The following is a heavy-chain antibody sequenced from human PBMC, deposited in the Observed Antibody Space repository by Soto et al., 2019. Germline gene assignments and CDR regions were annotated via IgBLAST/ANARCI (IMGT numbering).Heavy chain of an antibody. CDR1: GGSFSGYY. V-gene: IGHV4-34*01. CDR2: INHSGST. CDR3: ARAVGLGAVAVDY. J-gene: IGHJ4*02. D-gene: IGHD6-19*01. Sequence: SETLSLTCAVYGGSFSGYYWNCIRQPPGKGLEWIGEINHSGSTNYNPSLKSRVTISVDTSKNQFSLKLSSVTAADTAVYYCARAVGLGAVAVDYWGQGTLVTGSS.